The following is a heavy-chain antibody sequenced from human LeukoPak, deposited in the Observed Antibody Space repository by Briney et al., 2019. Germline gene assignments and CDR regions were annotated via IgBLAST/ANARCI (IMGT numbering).Heavy chain of an antibody. CDR3: ARHPDTVDY. CDR1: GGSISSSSYY. V-gene: IGHV4-39*01. J-gene: IGHJ4*02. CDR2: IYYSGST. Sequence: KPSETLSLTCTVSGGSISSSSYYWGWIRQPPGKGLEWIGGIYYSGSTYYNPSLKSRVTISVDTSISQFSLRLSSVTAADTAVYFCARHPDTVDYWGQGTLVTVSS.